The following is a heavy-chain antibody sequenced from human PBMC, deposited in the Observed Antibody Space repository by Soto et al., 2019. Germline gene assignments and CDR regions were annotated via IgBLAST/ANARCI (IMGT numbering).Heavy chain of an antibody. D-gene: IGHD6-13*01. CDR2: LYLDDDK. V-gene: IGHV2-5*02. CDR1: GFSLSTSGVG. Sequence: QITLKESGPPLVKPTQPLTLTCTFSGFSLSTSGVGVGWFRLRPGKDLEWLALLYLDDDKRYSPSLKSRLTNTKDTSTNQVVLNMTNMDPVDTATYDWAHSGGIAAADHYYGMDVWGQGTTVTVSS. CDR3: AHSGGIAAADHYYGMDV. J-gene: IGHJ6*02.